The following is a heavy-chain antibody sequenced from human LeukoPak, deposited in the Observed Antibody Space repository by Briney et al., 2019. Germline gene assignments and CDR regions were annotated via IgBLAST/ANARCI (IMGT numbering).Heavy chain of an antibody. J-gene: IGHJ6*03. CDR3: ARDGGELLWGYYMDV. CDR1: GFTFSSYS. V-gene: IGHV3-21*01. Sequence: GGTLRLSCAASGFTFSSYSMNWVRQAPGKGLEWVSSISSSSSYIYYADSVKGRFTISRDNAKNSLYLQMNSLRAEDTAVYYCARDGGELLWGYYMDVWGKGTTVTVSS. D-gene: IGHD2-21*01. CDR2: ISSSSSYI.